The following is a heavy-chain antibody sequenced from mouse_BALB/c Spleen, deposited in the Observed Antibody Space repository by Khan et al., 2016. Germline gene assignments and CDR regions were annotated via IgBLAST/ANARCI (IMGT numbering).Heavy chain of an antibody. J-gene: IGHJ3*01. D-gene: IGHD2-10*01. CDR3: ARSGAYYGNPAWFAY. CDR2: INPNNGGT. Sequence: VRLQQSGPELVKPGASVKISCKTSGYTFTEYTMHWVKQSHGKSLEWIGGINPNNGGTSYNQKFKGKATLTVDKSSSTAYMELRSLTSEDSAVYDCARSGAYYGNPAWFAYRGQGTLVTVSA. CDR1: GYTFTEYT. V-gene: IGHV1-18*01.